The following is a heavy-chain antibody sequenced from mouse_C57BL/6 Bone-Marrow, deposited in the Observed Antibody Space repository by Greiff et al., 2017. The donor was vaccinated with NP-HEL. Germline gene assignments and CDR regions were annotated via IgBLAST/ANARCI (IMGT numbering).Heavy chain of an antibody. CDR1: GFTFTDYY. CDR2: VYPYNGGT. J-gene: IGHJ4*01. V-gene: IGHV1-36*01. D-gene: IGHD2-9*01. Sequence: EVQLQQSGPVLVKPGPSVKISCKASGFTFTDYYMHWVKQRPGKSLEWIGLVYPYNGGTSYNQKFKGKATLTVDKSSSTAYMELSSLTSEDSAVYDGASSYYGYDFYAMDYWGQGTSVTVSS. CDR3: ASSYYGYDFYAMDY.